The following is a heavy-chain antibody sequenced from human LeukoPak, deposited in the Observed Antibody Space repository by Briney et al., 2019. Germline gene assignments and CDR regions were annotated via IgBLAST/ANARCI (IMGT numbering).Heavy chain of an antibody. CDR1: VGSINNYY. V-gene: IGHV4-59*01. Sequence: PSETLSLTCTVSVGSINNYYWSWIRQPPGKGLEWIGYIFYTGSTNYNPSLKSRVTLSIDTSKNQFSLKLSSVTAADTAIYYCASHYGSGFDYWGQGTLVTVSS. CDR3: ASHYGSGFDY. D-gene: IGHD3-10*01. J-gene: IGHJ4*02. CDR2: IFYTGST.